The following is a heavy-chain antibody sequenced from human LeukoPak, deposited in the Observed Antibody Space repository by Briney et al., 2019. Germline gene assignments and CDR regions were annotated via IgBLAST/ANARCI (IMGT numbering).Heavy chain of an antibody. D-gene: IGHD6-19*01. CDR1: GFTFSSYS. V-gene: IGHV3-21*01. CDR3: AREQGQQWRRFDS. J-gene: IGHJ4*02. Sequence: GGFLRLSCAASGFTFSSYSMNWVRQAPGKGLERVSSISSSSSYIYYADSVKGRFTISRDNSENTLYLQMDSLTTEDTGVYYCAREQGQQWRRFDSWGQGSPVTVSS. CDR2: ISSSSSYI.